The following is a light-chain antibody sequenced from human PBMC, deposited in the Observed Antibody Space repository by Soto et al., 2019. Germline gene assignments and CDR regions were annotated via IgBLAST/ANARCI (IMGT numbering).Light chain of an antibody. J-gene: IGKJ1*01. CDR1: QNIRSR. Sequence: DFQMTQSPSTLSASVGDRVTITCRASQNIRSRLAWFQQKPGKAPKLLIYDDSSLESGVPQRFSGSGSGTELNLTISSLRPDDFATYYCQXYNGYRWTCGQGTKVDIK. CDR3: QXYNGYRWT. V-gene: IGKV1-5*01. CDR2: DDS.